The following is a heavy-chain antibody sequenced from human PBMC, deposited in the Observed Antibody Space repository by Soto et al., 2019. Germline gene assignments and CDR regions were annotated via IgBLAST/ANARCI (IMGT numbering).Heavy chain of an antibody. CDR1: GYKFTSYW. CDR2: IFPSDSDT. Sequence: GESLKISCRTSGYKFTSYWIAWVRQMPGKGLEWMGIIFPSDSDTRYSPSFQGQVTISADRSTSIVFLQWASLKASDTAVYFCARKDKSGYFNWFDPWGQGTLVTVSS. CDR3: ARKDKSGYFNWFDP. D-gene: IGHD3-22*01. V-gene: IGHV5-51*01. J-gene: IGHJ5*02.